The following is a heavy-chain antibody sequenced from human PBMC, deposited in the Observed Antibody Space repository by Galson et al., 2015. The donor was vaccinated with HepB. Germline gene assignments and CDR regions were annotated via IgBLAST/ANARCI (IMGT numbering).Heavy chain of an antibody. CDR1: GDSVSSNSAA. D-gene: IGHD2-2*02. J-gene: IGHJ6*02. V-gene: IGHV6-1*01. Sequence: CAISGDSVSSNSAAWNWIRQSPSRGLEWLGRTYYRSKWYNDYAVSVKSRITINPDTPKNQFSLQLNSVTPEDTAVYYCARDIGWVVPAAIGDYYYYYGMDVWGQGTTVTVSS. CDR2: TYYRSKWYN. CDR3: ARDIGWVVPAAIGDYYYYYGMDV.